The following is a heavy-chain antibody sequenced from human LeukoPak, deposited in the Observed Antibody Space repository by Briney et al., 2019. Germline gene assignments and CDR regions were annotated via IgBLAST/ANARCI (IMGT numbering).Heavy chain of an antibody. V-gene: IGHV1-18*01. J-gene: IGHJ4*02. CDR1: GYTFNTYG. Sequence: ASVKVSCKASGYTFNTYGVIWVRQAPGKGFEWLGWISGQHGKTTYPQKFQDRVRMTTDTSTSTAYMELTSLTSDDTGVYFCARGGSGWFGALEFDYWGQGTLVTVSS. D-gene: IGHD3-10*01. CDR2: ISGQHGKT. CDR3: ARGGSGWFGALEFDY.